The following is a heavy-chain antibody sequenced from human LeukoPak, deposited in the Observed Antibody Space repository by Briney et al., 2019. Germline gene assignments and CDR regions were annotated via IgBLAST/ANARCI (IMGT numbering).Heavy chain of an antibody. V-gene: IGHV1-69*13. CDR3: ARGTPETYCSSTSCYTLFDY. D-gene: IGHD2-2*02. CDR1: GGTFSSYA. J-gene: IGHJ4*02. Sequence: SVKVSCKASGGTFSSYAISWVRQAPGQGLEWMGGIIPIFGTANYAQKFQGRVMITADESTSTAYMELSSPRSEDTAVYYCARGTPETYCSSTSCYTLFDYWGQGTLVTVSS. CDR2: IIPIFGTA.